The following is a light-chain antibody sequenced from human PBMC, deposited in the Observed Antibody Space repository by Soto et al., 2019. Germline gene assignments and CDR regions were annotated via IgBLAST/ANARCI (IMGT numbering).Light chain of an antibody. CDR2: GAF. V-gene: IGKV3-15*01. CDR1: QSVSSN. Sequence: EIVVTQSPATLSVSPGERATLSCRASQSVSSNLAWYQQKPGQAPRLLIYGAFTRATGVPARFSGSGSGTEFTLTISSLQSEDFAVYYCHQYYNWPPWTFGQGTKVEIK. J-gene: IGKJ1*01. CDR3: HQYYNWPPWT.